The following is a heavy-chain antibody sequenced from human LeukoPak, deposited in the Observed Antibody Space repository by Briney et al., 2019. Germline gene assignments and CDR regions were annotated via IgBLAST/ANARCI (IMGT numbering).Heavy chain of an antibody. CDR2: INHSGST. J-gene: IGHJ5*02. D-gene: IGHD3-10*01. V-gene: IGHV4-34*01. CDR3: ARGDYYGSGSPGGFDP. CDR1: GGSFSGYY. Sequence: SETLSLTCAVYGGSFSGYYWSWIRQPPGKGLEWIGEINHSGSTNYNPSLKSRVTISVDTSKNQFSLKLSSVTAADTAVYCCARGDYYGSGSPGGFDPWGQGTLVTVSS.